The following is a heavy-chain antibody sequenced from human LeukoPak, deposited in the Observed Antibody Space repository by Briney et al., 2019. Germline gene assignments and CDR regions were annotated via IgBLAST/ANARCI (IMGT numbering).Heavy chain of an antibody. CDR2: ISWTSGSI. D-gene: IGHD3-10*01. CDR3: ARDRYGSGRTHTFDY. J-gene: IGHJ4*02. Sequence: ALTLSCASSGFTFDDYAMDWVRQAPGKGVDWVSGISWTSGSIGYADSVKRRFTLSRDNVNNSLYLQMNSLRAEATPLYYCARDRYGSGRTHTFDYWAQGTLVTVSS. CDR1: GFTFDDYA. V-gene: IGHV3-9*01.